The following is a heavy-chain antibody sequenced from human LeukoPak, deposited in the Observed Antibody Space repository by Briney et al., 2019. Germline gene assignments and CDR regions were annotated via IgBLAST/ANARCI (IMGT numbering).Heavy chain of an antibody. Sequence: GWSLRLSCTASGFTFSTYAMTWVRQAPGKGLDWVSAIGASGADTYYADSAKGRFTVSRDNSKNTLYLQMSSLRADDTAVYFCAKRPRDSSGYYLGAFDGWGQGTTVTVSS. V-gene: IGHV3-23*01. D-gene: IGHD3-22*01. CDR2: IGASGADT. CDR1: GFTFSTYA. CDR3: AKRPRDSSGYYLGAFDG. J-gene: IGHJ3*01.